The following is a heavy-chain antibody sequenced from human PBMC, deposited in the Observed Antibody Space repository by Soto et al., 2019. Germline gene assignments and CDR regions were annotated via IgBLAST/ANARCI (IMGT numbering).Heavy chain of an antibody. J-gene: IGHJ4*02. D-gene: IGHD6-19*01. V-gene: IGHV3-30-3*01. CDR2: ISYDGSNK. CDR1: GFTFSSYA. Sequence: GGSLRLSCAASGFTFSSYAMHWVRQAPGKGLEWVAVISYDGSNKYYADSVKGRFTISRDNSKNTLYLQMNSLRAEDTAVYYCAIGRSSGWSLDYWGQGTLVNVSS. CDR3: AIGRSSGWSLDY.